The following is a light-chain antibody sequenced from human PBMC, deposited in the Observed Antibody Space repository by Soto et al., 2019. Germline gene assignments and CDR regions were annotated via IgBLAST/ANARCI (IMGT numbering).Light chain of an antibody. CDR2: RNN. CDR1: SSNIGSNY. V-gene: IGLV1-47*01. CDR3: AACDESLWV. J-gene: IGLJ3*02. Sequence: QSVLTQPPSASGTPGQRVTISCSGSSSNIGSNYVYWYQQPPGTAPKLLIYRNNQRPSGVPDRFSGSKSGTSASLAISGLRSEAEADYYCAACDESLWVFGGGTKLTVL.